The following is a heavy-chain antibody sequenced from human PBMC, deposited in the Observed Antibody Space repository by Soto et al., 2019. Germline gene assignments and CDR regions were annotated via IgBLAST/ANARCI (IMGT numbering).Heavy chain of an antibody. Sequence: SETRSLTCAVCGGSMSSGVYSWSWIRQPPGKGLEGIGYIYQSGSTYYNPSLKSRVTISVDRSKNQFSLKLSSVTAADTAVYYCARGNEYDLFYYYDSSGYLYWFGPWGQGTLVTVSS. CDR3: ARGNEYDLFYYYDSSGYLYWFGP. V-gene: IGHV4-30-2*01. D-gene: IGHD3-22*01. CDR2: IYQSGST. J-gene: IGHJ5*02. CDR1: GGSMSSGVYS.